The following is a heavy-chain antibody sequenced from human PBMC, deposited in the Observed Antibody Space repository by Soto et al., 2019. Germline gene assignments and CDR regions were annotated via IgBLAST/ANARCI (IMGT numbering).Heavy chain of an antibody. D-gene: IGHD2-2*01. J-gene: IGHJ5*02. V-gene: IGHV5-51*01. CDR1: GYSFTSYW. CDR2: IYPGDSDT. Sequence: GESLKISCKGSGYSFTSYWIGWVRQMPGKGLEWMGIIYPGDSDTRYSPSFQGKVTISADNSISTAYLQWGSLKAADTAMYYCARLTGYQLLKADWFDPWGQGTLVTVSS. CDR3: ARLTGYQLLKADWFDP.